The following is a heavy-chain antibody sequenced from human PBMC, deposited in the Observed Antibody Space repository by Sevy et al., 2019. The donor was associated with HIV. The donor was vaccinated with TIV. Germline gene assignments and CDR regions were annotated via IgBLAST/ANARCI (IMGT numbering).Heavy chain of an antibody. J-gene: IGHJ4*02. V-gene: IGHV1-18*01. D-gene: IGHD3-22*01. CDR3: ASSGGYYYDSSGYWLDY. CDR1: GYTFTSYG. CDR2: ISAYNGNT. Sequence: ASVKVSCKASGYTFTSYGISWVRQAPGQGLEWMGWISAYNGNTNYAQKLQGRVTMTTDTSTSTAYMELRSLRSDDTARYYCASSGGYYYDSSGYWLDYWGQGTLVTVSS.